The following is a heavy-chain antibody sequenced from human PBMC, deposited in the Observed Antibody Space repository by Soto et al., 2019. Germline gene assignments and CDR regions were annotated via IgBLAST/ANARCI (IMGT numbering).Heavy chain of an antibody. J-gene: IGHJ6*02. CDR1: GFSLSTSEMC. V-gene: IGHV2-70*18. CDR2: IDWDDDK. CDR3: ARIPLPRGTSGMDV. Sequence: SGPTLVNPTQTLTLTCTFSGFSLSTSEMCVTWVRQPPGKALEWLALIDWDDDKYYSTSLKTRLTISKDTSKNQVVLTMPNMDPVDPATYYCARIPLPRGTSGMDVWAKGPRSPSP.